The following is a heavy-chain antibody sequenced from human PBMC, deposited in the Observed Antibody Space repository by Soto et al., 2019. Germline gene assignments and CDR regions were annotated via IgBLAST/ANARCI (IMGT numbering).Heavy chain of an antibody. CDR2: MNPNSGNT. CDR3: ARVPNIAAAGFLYGMDV. D-gene: IGHD6-13*01. Sequence: GASVKVSCKASGYTFTSYDINWVRQATGQGLEWMGWMNPNSGNTGYAQKFQGRVTMTRNTSISTAYMELSSLRSEDTAVYYCARVPNIAAAGFLYGMDVWGQGTTVTVSS. J-gene: IGHJ6*02. V-gene: IGHV1-8*01. CDR1: GYTFTSYD.